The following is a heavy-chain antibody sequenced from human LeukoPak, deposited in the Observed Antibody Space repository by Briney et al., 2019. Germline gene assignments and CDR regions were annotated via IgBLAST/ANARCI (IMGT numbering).Heavy chain of an antibody. CDR3: ARGASSGWGGDYMDV. CDR1: GYSIRSGYY. D-gene: IGHD6-19*01. J-gene: IGHJ6*03. V-gene: IGHV4-38-2*02. Sequence: SETLSLTCSVSGYSIRSGYYWGWVRQPPGKGLEWIGSIFHSGSAYYNPSLKSRVTIPIDTSKNQFSLKLSSVTAADTAVYYCARGASSGWGGDYMDVWGKGTTVTVSS. CDR2: IFHSGSA.